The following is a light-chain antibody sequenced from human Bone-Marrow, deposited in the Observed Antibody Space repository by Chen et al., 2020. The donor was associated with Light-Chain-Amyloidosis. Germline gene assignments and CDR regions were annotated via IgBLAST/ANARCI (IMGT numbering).Light chain of an antibody. V-gene: IGKV3D-15*01. CDR1: QNVGSS. CDR2: GAS. CDR3: HQYNNWPYT. Sequence: EGVMMQSPATLSLSPGERATLSCRASQNVGSSLAWYQQKPGQAPRLLIHGASTRATDIPARFSGSGSGTEFIFSISGLQSEDFAVYYCHQYNNWPYTFGQGTKLEIK. J-gene: IGKJ2*01.